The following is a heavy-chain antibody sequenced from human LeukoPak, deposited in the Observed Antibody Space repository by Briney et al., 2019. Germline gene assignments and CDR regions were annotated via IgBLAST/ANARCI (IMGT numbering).Heavy chain of an antibody. Sequence: ASVKVSCKASGGTFSSYAINWVRQAPGRGLEWMGGIIPIFGTANYAQKFQGRVTITADESTSTAYMELSSLRSEDTAVYYCARDLRNYDSSGEFDPWGQGTLVTVSS. CDR2: IIPIFGTA. D-gene: IGHD3-22*01. CDR1: GGTFSSYA. J-gene: IGHJ5*02. CDR3: ARDLRNYDSSGEFDP. V-gene: IGHV1-69*13.